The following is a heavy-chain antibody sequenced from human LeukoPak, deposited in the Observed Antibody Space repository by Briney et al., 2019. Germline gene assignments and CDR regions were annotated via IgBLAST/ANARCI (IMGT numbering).Heavy chain of an antibody. CDR3: ARASRQSKGRNTPRDAFDI. D-gene: IGHD4-11*01. CDR2: IYYSGST. J-gene: IGHJ3*02. V-gene: IGHV4-39*07. CDR1: GGSISSSSYY. Sequence: SETPSLTCTVSGGSISSSSYYWGWIRQPPGKGLEWIGSIYYSGSTYYNPSLKSRVTISVDTSKNQFSLKLSSVTAADTAVYYCARASRQSKGRNTPRDAFDIWGQGTMVTVSS.